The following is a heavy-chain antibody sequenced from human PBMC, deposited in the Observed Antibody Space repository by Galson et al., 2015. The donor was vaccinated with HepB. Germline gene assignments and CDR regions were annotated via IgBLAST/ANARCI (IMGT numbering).Heavy chain of an antibody. J-gene: IGHJ5*02. CDR3: ARDHIVVVPAADVGWFDP. D-gene: IGHD2-2*01. Sequence: SVKVSCKASGHTFTSYGISWVRQAPGQGLEWMGWISAYNGNTNYAQKLQGRVTMTTDTSTSTAYMELRSLRSDDTAVYYCARDHIVVVPAADVGWFDPWGQGTLVTVSS. CDR2: ISAYNGNT. CDR1: GHTFTSYG. V-gene: IGHV1-18*01.